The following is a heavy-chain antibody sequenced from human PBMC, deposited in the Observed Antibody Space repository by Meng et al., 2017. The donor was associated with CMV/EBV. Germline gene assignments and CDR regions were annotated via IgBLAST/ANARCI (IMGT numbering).Heavy chain of an antibody. CDR2: ISGSGGST. CDR3: AKDLGVYSSSSIDY. CDR1: GFTISSYA. D-gene: IGHD6-6*01. Sequence: GGSLRLSCAASGFTISSYAMSWVRQAPGKGLEWVSAISGSGGSTYYADSVKGRFTISRDNSKNTLYLQMNSLRAEDTAVYYCAKDLGVYSSSSIDYWGQGTLVTVSS. V-gene: IGHV3-23*01. J-gene: IGHJ4*02.